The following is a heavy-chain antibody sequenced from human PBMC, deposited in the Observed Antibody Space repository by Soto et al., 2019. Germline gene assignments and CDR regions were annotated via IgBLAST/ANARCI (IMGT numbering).Heavy chain of an antibody. CDR1: GFTFDDYA. CDR3: ANVRWLVHRYFQH. V-gene: IGHV3-9*01. CDR2: ISWNSGSI. D-gene: IGHD6-19*01. Sequence: PGGSLRLSCAASGFTFDDYAMHWVRQAPGKGLEWVSGISWNSGSIGYADSVKGRFTISRDNAKNSLYLQMNSLRAEDTALYYCANVRWLVHRYFQHWGQGTLVTVSS. J-gene: IGHJ1*01.